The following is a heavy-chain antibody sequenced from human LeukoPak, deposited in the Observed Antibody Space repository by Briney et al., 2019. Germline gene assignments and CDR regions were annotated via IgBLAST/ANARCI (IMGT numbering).Heavy chain of an antibody. CDR1: GFSFSDYN. D-gene: IGHD6-19*01. CDR2: ISYHGINE. CDR3: AKVRWDNSGWYYLDT. J-gene: IGHJ4*02. Sequence: GGSLSLSCAASGFSFSDYNMRWVRQAPGKGLEWMAVISYHGINEYYADSVKGRFTISRDNSKSTLHLQMNSLRAEDTAVYYCAKVRWDNSGWYYLDTWGQGTLLTVSS. V-gene: IGHV3-30*18.